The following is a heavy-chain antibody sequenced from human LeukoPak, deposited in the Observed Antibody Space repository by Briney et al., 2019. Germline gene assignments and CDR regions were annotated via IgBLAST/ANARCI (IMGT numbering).Heavy chain of an antibody. CDR2: INHSGST. CDR1: GGSFTGYF. J-gene: IGHJ5*02. Sequence: KPSETLSLTCVVYGGSFTGYFWSWIRQPPGKGLEWIGEINHSGSTNYNPSLKSRVTISVDTSKNQFSLKLTSVTAADTAVYYCARYRSYCTSTTCYRDWFDPWGQGTLVTVSS. D-gene: IGHD2-2*01. V-gene: IGHV4-34*01. CDR3: ARYRSYCTSTTCYRDWFDP.